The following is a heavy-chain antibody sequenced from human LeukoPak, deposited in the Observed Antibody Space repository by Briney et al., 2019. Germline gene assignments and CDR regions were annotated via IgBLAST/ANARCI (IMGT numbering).Heavy chain of an antibody. CDR1: GCTFSSYG. D-gene: IGHD3-16*01. CDR3: ANRVAQHDS. CDR2: ISSSGSTI. J-gene: IGHJ5*02. V-gene: IGHV3-48*04. Sequence: PGRCLRLSCAASGCTFSSYGMHWVRQAPGKGLEWVSYISSSGSTIYYADSVKGRFTISRDNAKNSLYLQMNSMRAEDTGVYYCANRVAQHDSWGQGTLVTVSS.